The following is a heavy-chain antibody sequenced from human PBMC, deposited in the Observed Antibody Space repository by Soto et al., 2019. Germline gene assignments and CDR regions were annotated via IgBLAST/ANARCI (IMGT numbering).Heavy chain of an antibody. V-gene: IGHV5-51*01. Sequence: PGESLKISCKCSGYSFTSYWIGWVRQMPGKGLEWMGIIYPGDSDTRYSPSFQGQVTISADKSISTAYLQWSSLKASDTAMYYCASAHKQQLGIFDPWGQGTLVTVSS. CDR3: ASAHKQQLGIFDP. D-gene: IGHD6-13*01. J-gene: IGHJ5*02. CDR2: IYPGDSDT. CDR1: GYSFTSYW.